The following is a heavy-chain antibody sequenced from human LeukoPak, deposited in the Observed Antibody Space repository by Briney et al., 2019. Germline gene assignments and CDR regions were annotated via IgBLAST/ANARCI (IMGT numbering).Heavy chain of an antibody. V-gene: IGHV3-11*01. CDR3: AREKTSPTNKHRYYFDY. CDR2: ISTGGSNI. Sequence: LSLTCTVSGGSISNYYWSWIRQAPGKGLEWVSYISTGGSNINYADSVKGRFTISRDNAKNSLYLQMNSLRAEDTAVYYCAREKTSPTNKHRYYFDYWGQGTLVTVSS. J-gene: IGHJ4*02. D-gene: IGHD1-7*01. CDR1: GGSISNYY.